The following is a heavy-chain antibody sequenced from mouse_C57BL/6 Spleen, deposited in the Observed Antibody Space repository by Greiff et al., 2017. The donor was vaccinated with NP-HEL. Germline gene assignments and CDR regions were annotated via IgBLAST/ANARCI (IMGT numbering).Heavy chain of an antibody. Sequence: QVQLQQSGPELVKPGASVKLSCKASGYTFTSYDINWVKQRPGQGLEWIGWIYPRDGSTKYNEKFKGKATLTVDTSSSTAYMELHSLTSEDSAVYFCATIYYGYQSHYAMDYWGQGTSVTVSS. CDR1: GYTFTSYD. CDR2: IYPRDGST. V-gene: IGHV1-85*01. J-gene: IGHJ4*01. D-gene: IGHD2-2*01. CDR3: ATIYYGYQSHYAMDY.